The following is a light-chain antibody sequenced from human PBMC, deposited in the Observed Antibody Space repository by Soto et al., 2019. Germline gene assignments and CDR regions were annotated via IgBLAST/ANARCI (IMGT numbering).Light chain of an antibody. Sequence: EILMTQSPATLSVSPGERATLSCRASQSVGSNLAWYQHKPGQAPRLLIYGISIRATGIPDRFSGSGSGTDFTLTISSLQPEDFATYYCQQSYSTPLTFGGGTKVDIK. CDR2: GIS. J-gene: IGKJ4*01. CDR1: QSVGSN. CDR3: QQSYSTPLT. V-gene: IGKV3D-15*01.